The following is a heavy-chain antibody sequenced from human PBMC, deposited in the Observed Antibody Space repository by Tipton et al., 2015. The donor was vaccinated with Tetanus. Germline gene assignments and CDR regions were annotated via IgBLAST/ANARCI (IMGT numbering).Heavy chain of an antibody. Sequence: QLVQSGAEVKKPGSSVKVSCKASGGTFSSYAISWVRQAPGQGLEWMGGIIPIFGTANYAQEFQGRVTITADKSTSTAYMELSSLRSEDTAVYYCARSEDLIGVRIYFQHWGQGTLVTVSS. CDR3: ARSEDLIGVRIYFQH. CDR1: GGTFSSYA. CDR2: IIPIFGTA. J-gene: IGHJ1*01. V-gene: IGHV1-69*06. D-gene: IGHD3-22*01.